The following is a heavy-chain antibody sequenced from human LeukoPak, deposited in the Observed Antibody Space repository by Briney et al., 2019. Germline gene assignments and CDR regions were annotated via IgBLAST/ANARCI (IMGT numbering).Heavy chain of an antibody. V-gene: IGHV1-2*02. D-gene: IGHD3-10*01. CDR2: INPNSGGT. CDR3: ARDAELLWFGELLYHNNWFDP. CDR1: GYTFTGYY. Sequence: ASVKVSCKASGYTFTGYYMHWVRQAPGQGLEWMGWINPNSGGTNYARKFQGRVTMTRDTSISTAYMELTRLRSDDTAVYYCARDAELLWFGELLYHNNWFDPWGQGTLVTVSS. J-gene: IGHJ5*02.